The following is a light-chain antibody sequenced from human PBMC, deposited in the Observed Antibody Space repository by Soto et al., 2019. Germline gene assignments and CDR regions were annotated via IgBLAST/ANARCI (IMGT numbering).Light chain of an antibody. J-gene: IGKJ1*01. CDR1: QSVGSSY. CDR3: QQYDSSPKT. CDR2: ATS. V-gene: IGKV3-20*01. Sequence: EIMLTQSPGTLSLSPGERAALSCRASQSVGSSYFAWYQQKPGQAPRLLIYATSTRATGIRDRFSGSGSRTDITLTTSRLEPEDFAVYYCQQYDSSPKTFGLGTKVEFK.